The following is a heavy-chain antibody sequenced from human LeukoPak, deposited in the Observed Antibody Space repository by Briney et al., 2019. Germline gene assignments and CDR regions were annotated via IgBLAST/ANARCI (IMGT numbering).Heavy chain of an antibody. J-gene: IGHJ4*02. CDR2: ITSSGSTI. D-gene: IGHD1-1*01. CDR3: ARELNWNLDY. V-gene: IGHV3-11*04. CDR1: GFTFGDYY. Sequence: PGGSLRLSCAASGFTFGDYYMNWIRQAPGKGLEWVSYITSSGSTIYYADSVKGRFTISRDNAKNSLYLQMNSLRAEDTAVYYCARELNWNLDYWGQGTLVTVSS.